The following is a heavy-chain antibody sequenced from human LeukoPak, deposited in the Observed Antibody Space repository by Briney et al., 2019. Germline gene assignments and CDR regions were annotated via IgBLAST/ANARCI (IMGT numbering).Heavy chain of an antibody. J-gene: IGHJ4*02. CDR2: ISWNSGSI. D-gene: IGHD3-10*01. CDR1: GFTFDDYA. V-gene: IGHV3-9*01. Sequence: GGSLRLSCAASGFTFDDYAMHWVRQAPGKGLEWVSGISWNSGSIGYADSVKGRFTISRDNAKNSLYLQMNSLRAEDTALYYCAKDIGLYYYGSIDYWGQGTLVTVSS. CDR3: AKDIGLYYYGSIDY.